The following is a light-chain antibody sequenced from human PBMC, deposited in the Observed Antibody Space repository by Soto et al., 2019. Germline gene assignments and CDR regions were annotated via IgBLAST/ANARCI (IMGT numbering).Light chain of an antibody. Sequence: EIVLTQSPSILSLSPGERAALSCRASQGVGSAFLAWYQQKPGQAPRLLIYGASNRAVGIPDNFSGSGSGTDFTLTIERLEPEDFAVYSCQHYGVSLLTFGQGTKLEVE. CDR2: GAS. CDR3: QHYGVSLLT. J-gene: IGKJ2*01. CDR1: QGVGSAF. V-gene: IGKV3-20*01.